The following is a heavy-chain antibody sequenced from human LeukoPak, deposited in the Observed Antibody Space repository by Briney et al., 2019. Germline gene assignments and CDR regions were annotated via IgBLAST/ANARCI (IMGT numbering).Heavy chain of an antibody. V-gene: IGHV1-24*01. Sequence: ASVKVSCKPSGYTFNTYYMHWVRQAPGKGLDWMGGFDPEDAEIIYAEKFQDRVTMTEDPSTDTAYLELSSLRSEDTAVYFCAAEGQWSLVHYFNSWGQGTLVTVSS. CDR3: AAEGQWSLVHYFNS. CDR1: GYTFNTYY. CDR2: FDPEDAEI. D-gene: IGHD2-15*01. J-gene: IGHJ4*02.